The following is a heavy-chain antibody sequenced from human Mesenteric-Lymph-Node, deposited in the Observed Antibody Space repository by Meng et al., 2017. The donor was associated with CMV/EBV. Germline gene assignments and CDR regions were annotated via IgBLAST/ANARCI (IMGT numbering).Heavy chain of an antibody. CDR3: ARDGDWNYDY. V-gene: IGHV1-18*01. Sequence: ASVKVSCKASGYSFTTYGMGWVRQAPGQGLEWMGWISTFNGNTNYAQKFQGIVTMATDTSTSTAYMELRSLGSDDTAVYYCARDGDWNYDYWGQGTLVTVSS. D-gene: IGHD1-7*01. J-gene: IGHJ4*02. CDR2: ISTFNGNT. CDR1: GYSFTTYG.